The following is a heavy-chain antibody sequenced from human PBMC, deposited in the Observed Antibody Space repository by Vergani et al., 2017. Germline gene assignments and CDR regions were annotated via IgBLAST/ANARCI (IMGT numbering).Heavy chain of an antibody. CDR2: IKKDGSEK. J-gene: IGHJ4*02. CDR3: ALMWRQQLVQSECYFDY. CDR1: GFILSNYW. Sequence: EVQLVESGGGLVQPGGSLRLSCEASGFILSNYWMTWVRQPPGKGLEWVANIKKDGSEKFYADSVKGRFTISRDNAQNSLFLQMDSLRAEDTGLYFCALMWRQQLVQSECYFDYWGQGSLVIVSS. D-gene: IGHD6-13*01. V-gene: IGHV3-7*01.